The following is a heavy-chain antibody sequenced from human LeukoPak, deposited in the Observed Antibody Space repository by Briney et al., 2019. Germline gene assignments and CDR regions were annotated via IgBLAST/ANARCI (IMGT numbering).Heavy chain of an antibody. CDR3: ARGSPMVLAY. V-gene: IGHV1-3*01. J-gene: IGHJ4*02. CDR2: INVGNGNT. Sequence: ASVKVSCKASGYTFTSYAMHWVRQAPGQRLEWMGWINVGNGNTRYSQKFQGRVTITRDTSASTAYMELSSLRSEDTAVYYCARGSPMVLAYWGQGTLVTVSS. D-gene: IGHD3-10*01. CDR1: GYTFTSYA.